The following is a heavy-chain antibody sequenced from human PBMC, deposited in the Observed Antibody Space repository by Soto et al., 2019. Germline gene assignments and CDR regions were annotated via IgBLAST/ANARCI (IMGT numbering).Heavy chain of an antibody. V-gene: IGHV6-1*01. CDR1: GDSVSSNSAG. CDR3: TGITWFRGMDV. CDR2: TYYKSKWNN. J-gene: IGHJ6*02. Sequence: PLQTLSLTCVISGDSVSSNSAGWNWIRQSPSRGLEWLGRTYYKSKWNNDYALSVKSRITINPDTSKNQFSLHLYSVTPEDTAVYYCTGITWFRGMDVWGQGTPVTVSS. D-gene: IGHD3-10*01.